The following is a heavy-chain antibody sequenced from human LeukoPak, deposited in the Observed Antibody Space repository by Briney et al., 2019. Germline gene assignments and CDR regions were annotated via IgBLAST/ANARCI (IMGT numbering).Heavy chain of an antibody. Sequence: VASVKVSCKASGYTFISYDINWVRQATGQGLEWMGWMNPNSGNTSYAQKFQGRVTMTRNTSISTAYMELSSLRSEDTAVYYCASLGARGLNYWGQGTLVTVSS. V-gene: IGHV1-8*01. D-gene: IGHD3-22*01. CDR2: MNPNSGNT. CDR1: GYTFISYD. J-gene: IGHJ4*02. CDR3: ASLGARGLNY.